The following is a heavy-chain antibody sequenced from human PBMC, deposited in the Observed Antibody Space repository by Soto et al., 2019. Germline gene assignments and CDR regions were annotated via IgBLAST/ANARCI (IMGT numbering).Heavy chain of an antibody. CDR1: GSSISSGGYY. CDR3: ARAHESGDYHGMSI. V-gene: IGHV4-31*03. J-gene: IGHJ6*02. Sequence: SETLSLTCTVSGSSISSGGYYSSWIRQHPGKGLEWIGYIYYSGSTYYNPSLKSRVTISVDTSKNQFSLNLRSVTVGDTARYFCARAHESGDYHGMSIWGPGITVTVSS. CDR2: IYYSGST.